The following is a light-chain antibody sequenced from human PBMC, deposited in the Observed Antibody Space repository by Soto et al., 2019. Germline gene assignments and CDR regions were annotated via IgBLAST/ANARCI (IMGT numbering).Light chain of an antibody. Sequence: QSALTQPASVSGSPGQSITISCTGTSSDVGGYDSVSWYQQHPGNAPKLIIYDVSYRPSGVSNRFSASKSGNTASLTISGLQAEDEADYYCSSYSSGTKGVFGAWTKLTVL. CDR3: SSYSSGTKGV. J-gene: IGLJ1*01. CDR2: DVS. V-gene: IGLV2-14*01. CDR1: SSDVGGYDS.